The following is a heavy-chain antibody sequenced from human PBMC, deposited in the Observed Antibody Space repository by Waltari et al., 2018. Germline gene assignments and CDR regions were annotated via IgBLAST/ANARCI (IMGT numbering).Heavy chain of an antibody. D-gene: IGHD5-12*01. J-gene: IGHJ4*02. CDR3: ARDGMATTSGYFDY. CDR1: GGSISSHY. Sequence: QVQLQESGPGLVKPSETLSLTCTVSGGSISSHYWSWIRQPPGKGLEWIGYIYYSGSSNYNPPLKSRVTISVDTSKNQFSRKLSSVTAADTAVYYCARDGMATTSGYFDYWGQGTLVTVSS. V-gene: IGHV4-59*11. CDR2: IYYSGSS.